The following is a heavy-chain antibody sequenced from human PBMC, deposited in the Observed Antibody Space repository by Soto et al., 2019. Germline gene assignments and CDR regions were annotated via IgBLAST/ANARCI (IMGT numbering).Heavy chain of an antibody. CDR3: ARAPYSSSWYPKGYYYGMDV. CDR2: IYHSGST. V-gene: IGHV4-4*02. D-gene: IGHD6-13*01. Sequence: QVQLQESGPGLVKPSWTLSLTCAVSGGSISSSNWWSWVRQPPGKGLEWIGEIYHSGSTNYNPTLNRRVTISVYKTTNQYSLKLSSVTAADTAVYYCARAPYSSSWYPKGYYYGMDVWGQGTTVTVSS. J-gene: IGHJ6*02. CDR1: GGSISSSNW.